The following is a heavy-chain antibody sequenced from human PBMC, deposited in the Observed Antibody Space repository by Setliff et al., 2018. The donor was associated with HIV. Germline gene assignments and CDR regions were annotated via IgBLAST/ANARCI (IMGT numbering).Heavy chain of an antibody. CDR1: GGSISSGDYF. Sequence: PSETLSLTCTVSGGSISSGDYFLSWIRQAPGKGLEWIGCIYYSGSTYYNPSLKSRVTMSADTSKNQFSQKLSSVTAADTAVYYCASSPAWRSDSGLHTFDYWGQGTLVTVSS. CDR2: IYYSGST. D-gene: IGHD2-15*01. V-gene: IGHV4-30-4*08. J-gene: IGHJ4*02. CDR3: ASSPAWRSDSGLHTFDY.